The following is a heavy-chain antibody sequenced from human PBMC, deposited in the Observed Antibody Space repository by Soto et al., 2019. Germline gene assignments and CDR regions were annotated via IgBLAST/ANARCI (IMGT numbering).Heavy chain of an antibody. CDR3: ARRTQWLVPTDNYYGMDV. D-gene: IGHD6-19*01. CDR2: IIPILGIA. Sequence: QVQLVQSGAEVKKPGSSVKVSCKASGGTFSSYTISWVRQAPGQGLEWMGRIIPILGIANYAQKFQGRVTLTADKSTSTAYMELSSLRSEDTAVYYCARRTQWLVPTDNYYGMDVWGQGTTVTVSS. V-gene: IGHV1-69*02. J-gene: IGHJ6*02. CDR1: GGTFSSYT.